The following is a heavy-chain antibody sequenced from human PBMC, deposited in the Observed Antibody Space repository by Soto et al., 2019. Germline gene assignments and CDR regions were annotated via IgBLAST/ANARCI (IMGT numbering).Heavy chain of an antibody. D-gene: IGHD3-10*01. CDR1: GGSISSSRYY. J-gene: IGHJ5*02. V-gene: IGHV4-39*01. CDR2: IHYSAST. Sequence: SETLSRTCTVSGGSISSSRYYWGWIRQPPGKGLEYIGSIHYSASTYYSPPLKSRVSISVDTSKNQFSLRLSSVTAADTAIYYCARPAKGYYASGSYDHWFDPWGQGTRVTV. CDR3: ARPAKGYYASGSYDHWFDP.